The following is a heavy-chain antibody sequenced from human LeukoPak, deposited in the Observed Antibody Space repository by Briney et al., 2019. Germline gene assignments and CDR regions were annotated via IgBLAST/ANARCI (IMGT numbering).Heavy chain of an antibody. CDR2: ISGSGGST. V-gene: IGHV3-23*01. D-gene: IGHD3-22*01. Sequence: GGSLRLSCAASGFTFSSYAMSWVRQAPGKGLEWVSAISGSGGSTYYADSVKGRFTISRDNSKNTLYLQMNSLRAEDTAVYYCAKVGYYDSSGYINYWGQGTLVTVSS. J-gene: IGHJ4*02. CDR1: GFTFSSYA. CDR3: AKVGYYDSSGYINY.